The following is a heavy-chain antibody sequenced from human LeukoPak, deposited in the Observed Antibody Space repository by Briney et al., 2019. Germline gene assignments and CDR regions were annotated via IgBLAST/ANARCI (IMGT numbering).Heavy chain of an antibody. CDR2: ISGSGDNT. CDR3: AKSSSPTYCSGGSCSLVDAFDI. CDR1: GFSFTAYA. J-gene: IGHJ3*02. D-gene: IGHD2-15*01. V-gene: IGHV3-23*01. Sequence: GGSLRLSCAASGFSFTAYAMSWVRQAPGKGLEWVSTISGSGDNTYYADSVKGRFTISRDNSKNTLSLQMNSLRAEDTAVYYCAKSSSPTYCSGGSCSLVDAFDIWGQGAMVTVSS.